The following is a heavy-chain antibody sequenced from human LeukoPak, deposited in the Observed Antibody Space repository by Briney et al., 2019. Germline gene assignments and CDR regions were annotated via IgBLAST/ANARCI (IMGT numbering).Heavy chain of an antibody. D-gene: IGHD2-2*01. V-gene: IGHV4-61*02. J-gene: IGHJ6*02. CDR1: GGSISSGSYY. CDR2: IYTSGST. Sequence: SQTLSLTCTVSGGSISSGSYYWSWIRQPAGKGLEWIGRIYTSGSTNYNPSLKSRVTISVDTSKNQFSLKLSSVTAADTAVYYCARSEVVLAATLPSYYYGMDVWGQGTTVTVSS. CDR3: ARSEVVLAATLPSYYYGMDV.